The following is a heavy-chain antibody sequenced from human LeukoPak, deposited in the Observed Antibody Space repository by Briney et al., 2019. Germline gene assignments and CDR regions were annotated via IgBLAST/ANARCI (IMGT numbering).Heavy chain of an antibody. D-gene: IGHD6-13*01. CDR3: ARGFSSSWLYWFDP. Sequence: ASVKVSCKASGYTFTSYAMHWVRQAPGQRLEWMGWINDGNGNTKYSQKFQGRVTITRDTSASTAYMELSSLRSEDTAVYYCARGFSSSWLYWFDPWGQGTLVTVSS. CDR2: INDGNGNT. V-gene: IGHV1-3*01. J-gene: IGHJ5*02. CDR1: GYTFTSYA.